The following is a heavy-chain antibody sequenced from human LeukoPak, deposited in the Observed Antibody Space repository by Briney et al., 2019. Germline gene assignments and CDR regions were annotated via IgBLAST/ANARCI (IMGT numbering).Heavy chain of an antibody. Sequence: GGSLRLSCAASGFTFSTYNMNWVRQAPGQGLEWVSYISSSTTIYYADSVKGRFTISRDSAKNSLYLQMNSLRAEDTALYHCARVRDILTGPYQFDPWGQGTLVTVSS. J-gene: IGHJ5*02. V-gene: IGHV3-48*01. CDR3: ARVRDILTGPYQFDP. D-gene: IGHD3-9*01. CDR1: GFTFSTYN. CDR2: ISSSTTI.